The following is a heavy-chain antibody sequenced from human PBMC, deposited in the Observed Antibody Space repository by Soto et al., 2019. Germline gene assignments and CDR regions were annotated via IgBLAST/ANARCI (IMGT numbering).Heavy chain of an antibody. CDR3: AHIVVAGLGYYFDY. CDR1: GFSLSSTRMA. CDR2: IYWDDDK. V-gene: IGHV2-5*02. Sequence: QITLKESGPTLVKHTQTLTLTCTFSGFSLSSTRMAVGWIRQPPGKALERLALIYWDDDKRYSPFLKSRLTITKDTSKNQVVLTMSNLDPVDTARYYCAHIVVAGLGYYFDYWGQGTLITVSS. D-gene: IGHD6-19*01. J-gene: IGHJ4*02.